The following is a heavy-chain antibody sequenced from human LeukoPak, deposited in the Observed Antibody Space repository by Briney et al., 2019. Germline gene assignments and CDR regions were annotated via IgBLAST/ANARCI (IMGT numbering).Heavy chain of an antibody. J-gene: IGHJ4*02. CDR3: ARDGSILTGYLHFDY. CDR1: GFTFTDNW. CDR2: VNPDGRRK. V-gene: IGHV3-7*01. Sequence: GGSLRLSCAVSGFTFTDNWMSWVRQAPGRGLEWLANVNPDGRRKSYVDSVKGRFTISRDNAKNSLYLQMNSLRAEDTAVYYCARDGSILTGYLHFDYWGQGTLVTVSS. D-gene: IGHD3-9*01.